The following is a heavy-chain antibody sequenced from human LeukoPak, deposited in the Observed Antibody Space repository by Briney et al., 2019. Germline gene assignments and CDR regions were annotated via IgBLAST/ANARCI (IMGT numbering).Heavy chain of an antibody. J-gene: IGHJ6*03. Sequence: PGGSLRLSCAASGFTFSSYSMNWVRQAPGKGLEWVSSISSSSSYIYYADSVKGRFTISRDNAKNSLYLQMNSLRAEDTAVYYCARGDIVVVPAAIDYYYYYMDVWGKGTKVTVSS. V-gene: IGHV3-21*01. CDR3: ARGDIVVVPAAIDYYYYYMDV. CDR2: ISSSSSYI. CDR1: GFTFSSYS. D-gene: IGHD2-2*02.